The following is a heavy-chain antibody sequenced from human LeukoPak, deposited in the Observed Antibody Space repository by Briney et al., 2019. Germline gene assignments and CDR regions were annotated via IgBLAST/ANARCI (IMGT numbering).Heavy chain of an antibody. D-gene: IGHD5-12*01. V-gene: IGHV1-2*02. J-gene: IGHJ4*02. CDR2: INPNSGGT. Sequence: ASAKVSCKASGYTFTGYYMHWVRQAPGQGLEWMGWINPNSGGTNYAQKFQGRVTMTRDTSISTAYMELSRLRSDDTAVYYCARYSGYDWVYARCWGKGTLVTVSS. CDR1: GYTFTGYY. CDR3: ARYSGYDWVYARC.